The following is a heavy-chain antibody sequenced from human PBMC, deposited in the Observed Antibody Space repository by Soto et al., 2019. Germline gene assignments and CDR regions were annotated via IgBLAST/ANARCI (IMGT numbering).Heavy chain of an antibody. CDR3: ARRRFRDGYNYFDY. Sequence: TSETLSLTCTVSGGSISSDYWSWIRQPPGKGLEWIAYIYYSGSTNYNPSLKSRVTISVDTSKNQFSLKLSSVTAADTAVYYCARRRFRDGYNYFDYWGQGTLVTVSS. CDR2: IYYSGST. CDR1: GGSISSDY. J-gene: IGHJ4*02. D-gene: IGHD5-12*01. V-gene: IGHV4-59*01.